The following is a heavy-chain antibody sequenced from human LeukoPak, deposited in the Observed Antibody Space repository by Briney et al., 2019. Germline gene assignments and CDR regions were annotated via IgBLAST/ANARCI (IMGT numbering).Heavy chain of an antibody. CDR1: GFTFSSYS. J-gene: IGHJ6*03. Sequence: PGGSLRLSCAASGFTFSSYSMNWVRQAPGKGLEWVSYISSSSSTIYYADSVKGRFTISRDNAKNSLYLQMNSLRAEDTAVYYCARDSSARYYYYYYMDVWGKGTTVTVSS. D-gene: IGHD3-22*01. V-gene: IGHV3-48*04. CDR2: ISSSSSTI. CDR3: ARDSSARYYYYYYMDV.